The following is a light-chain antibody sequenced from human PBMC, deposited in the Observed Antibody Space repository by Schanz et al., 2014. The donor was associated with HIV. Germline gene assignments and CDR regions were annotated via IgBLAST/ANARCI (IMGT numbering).Light chain of an antibody. CDR3: GAWDSSLSGGL. V-gene: IGLV1-51*01. CDR1: TSNIGDNY. Sequence: QSLLMQPPSVSAAPGQRVTISCSGSTSNIGDNYVSWYQQFPGTAPKLLIYDNGRRASGIPDRFSASKSGTSASLDITGLQTGDEADYYCGAWDSSLSGGLFGGGTKLTVL. CDR2: DNG. J-gene: IGLJ2*01.